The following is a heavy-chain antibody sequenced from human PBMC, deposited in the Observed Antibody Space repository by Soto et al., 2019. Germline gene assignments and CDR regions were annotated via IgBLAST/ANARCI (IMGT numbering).Heavy chain of an antibody. J-gene: IGHJ4*02. CDR1: GGSFSGYY. CDR3: ARGRRSGAQISAKGTRGGYYDFWSGHPKGAYFDY. Sequence: QVQLQQWGAGLLKPSETLSLTCAVYGGSFSGYYWSWIRQPPGKGLEWIGEINHSGSTNYNPSLKSRVTISVETSKNQFSLKLSSVTAADTAVYYCARGRRSGAQISAKGTRGGYYDFWSGHPKGAYFDYWGQGTLVTVSS. V-gene: IGHV4-34*01. D-gene: IGHD3-3*01. CDR2: INHSGST.